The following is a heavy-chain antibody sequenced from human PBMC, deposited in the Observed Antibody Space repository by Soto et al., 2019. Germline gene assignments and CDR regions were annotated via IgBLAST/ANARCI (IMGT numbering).Heavy chain of an antibody. Sequence: QVPLQESGPGLVKPSETLSLTCTVSGDSIGNYYWSWIRQPAGKGLEWIGRIYTSGSTYYNPSLKSRVTMSVDTSKNQLSLKLTSVTAADTAVYFCAGDQGYYYSGTDVWGQGTTVTVSS. CDR1: GDSIGNYY. D-gene: IGHD1-1*01. CDR2: IYTSGST. CDR3: AGDQGYYYSGTDV. V-gene: IGHV4-4*07. J-gene: IGHJ6*02.